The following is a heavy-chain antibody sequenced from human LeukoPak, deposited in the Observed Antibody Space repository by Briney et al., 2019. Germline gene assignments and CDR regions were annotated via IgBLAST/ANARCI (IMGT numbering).Heavy chain of an antibody. J-gene: IGHJ4*02. CDR2: IKQDGSEK. CDR1: GFTFSSYW. Sequence: GGSLRLSCAASGFTFSSYWMSWVRQAPGKGLEWVANIKQDGSEKYYVDSVKGRFTISRDNAKNSLYLQMSSLRAEDTAVYYCARLSYQTNYYYDSSGYLDYWGQGTLVTVSS. V-gene: IGHV3-7*01. CDR3: ARLSYQTNYYYDSSGYLDY. D-gene: IGHD3-22*01.